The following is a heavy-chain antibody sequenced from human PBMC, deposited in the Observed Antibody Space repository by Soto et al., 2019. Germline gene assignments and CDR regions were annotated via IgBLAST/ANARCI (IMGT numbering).Heavy chain of an antibody. V-gene: IGHV4-30-4*01. D-gene: IGHD5-12*01. CDR2: IYYSGST. Sequence: QVQLQESGPGLVKPSQTLSLTCTVSGGSISSGDYYWSWIRQPPGKGLEWIGYIYYSGSTYYNPSLKSRVTLPVDTSKNQVSLKRSSVTAADTAVYYCARGEDRDGYKSIDDWGQGTLVTVSS. CDR1: GGSISSGDYY. CDR3: ARGEDRDGYKSIDD. J-gene: IGHJ4*02.